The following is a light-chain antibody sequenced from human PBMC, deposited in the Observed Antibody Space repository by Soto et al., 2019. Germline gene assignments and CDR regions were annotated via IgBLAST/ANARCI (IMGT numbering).Light chain of an antibody. J-gene: IGLJ1*01. Sequence: QSVLTQPASVSGSPGQSITISCTGTSSDVGGYDFVSWYRQYPGQAPKILIYEVTHRPSGVPDRFSGSKSGNTASLTISGLQADDEADYYFSSYTITSSPFFGPGTKLTVL. CDR1: SSDVGGYDF. CDR2: EVT. V-gene: IGLV2-14*01. CDR3: SSYTITSSPF.